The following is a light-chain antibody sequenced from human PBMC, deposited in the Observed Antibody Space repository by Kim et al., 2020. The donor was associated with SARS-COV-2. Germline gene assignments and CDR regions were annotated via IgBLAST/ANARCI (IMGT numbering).Light chain of an antibody. CDR3: QSYDSSLSALYV. CDR1: NSTIGAGYD. Sequence: VTISCTGSNSTIGAGYDVHWYQQLPGTAPKLLIYDNSNRPSGVPDRFSGSKSGTSASLAITGLQAEDEADYYCQSYDSSLSALYVFGTGTKVTVL. J-gene: IGLJ1*01. CDR2: DNS. V-gene: IGLV1-40*01.